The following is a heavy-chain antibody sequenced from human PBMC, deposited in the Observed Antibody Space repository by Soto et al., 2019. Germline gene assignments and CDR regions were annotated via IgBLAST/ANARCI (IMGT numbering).Heavy chain of an antibody. CDR2: INPKSGGT. Sequence: QVQLVQSGAEVKKPGASVNVSCKASGYIFTVYYMHWVRQAPGQGLEWMGWINPKSGGTMYPQKFQGRVTMTWDTSISTAYMALTRLRSDDTAVYYCAGDLAKGGGSAGFDYWGQGTLVTVSS. V-gene: IGHV1-2*02. CDR1: GYIFTVYY. J-gene: IGHJ4*02. D-gene: IGHD1-26*01. CDR3: AGDLAKGGGSAGFDY.